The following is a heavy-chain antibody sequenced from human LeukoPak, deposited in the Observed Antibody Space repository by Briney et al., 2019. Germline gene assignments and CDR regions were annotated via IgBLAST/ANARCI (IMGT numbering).Heavy chain of an antibody. CDR1: GFTFSSYS. J-gene: IGHJ4*02. Sequence: AGGSLRLSCAASGFTFSSYSMNWVRQAPGKGLEWVSSISSSSSYIYYADSVKGRFTISRDNAKNSLYLQVNSLRAEDTAVYYCARDAKWEPVAEYWGQGTLVTVSS. CDR3: ARDAKWEPVAEY. CDR2: ISSSSSYI. V-gene: IGHV3-21*01. D-gene: IGHD1-26*01.